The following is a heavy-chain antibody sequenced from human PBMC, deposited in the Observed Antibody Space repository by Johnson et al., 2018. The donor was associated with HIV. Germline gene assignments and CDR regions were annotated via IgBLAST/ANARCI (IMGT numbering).Heavy chain of an antibody. D-gene: IGHD1-26*01. CDR1: GFTFSDYY. Sequence: QVQLVESGGGLVKPGGSLRLSCAASGFTFSDYYMSWIRQAPGKGLEWVSYISSSGSTIYYADSVMGRFTISRDNAKNSLYLQMNTLRAEDTAVYYCAKDMGEIVGAKLNAFDIWGQGTMVTVSS. CDR3: AKDMGEIVGAKLNAFDI. J-gene: IGHJ3*02. V-gene: IGHV3-11*04. CDR2: ISSSGSTI.